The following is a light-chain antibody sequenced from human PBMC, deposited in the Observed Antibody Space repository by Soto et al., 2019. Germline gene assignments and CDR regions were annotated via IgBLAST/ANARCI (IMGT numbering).Light chain of an antibody. CDR2: WAS. CDR1: QSVLYNSNNKNY. J-gene: IGKJ3*01. V-gene: IGKV4-1*01. CDR3: QQYYNTPFT. Sequence: DIVMTQSPDSLAVSLGERATINCKSSQSVLYNSNNKNYLAWYQQNPGQPPKLLIYWASTRESGVPDRFSGSGSGTDFTLTINSLQAEDVAVYYCQQYYNTPFTFGPGTKVYIK.